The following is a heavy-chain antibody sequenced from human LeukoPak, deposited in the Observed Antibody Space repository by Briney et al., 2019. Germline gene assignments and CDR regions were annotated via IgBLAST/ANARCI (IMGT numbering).Heavy chain of an antibody. Sequence: TSETLSLTCTVSGDSISSSNCYWGWIRQPPGKGLEWIGSIYYSGSTYYNPSLKSRVTISVDTSKNQFSLKLSSVTAADTAVYYCARVRYGSGSYTWRANYYYYYMDVWGKGTTVTISS. CDR3: ARVRYGSGSYTWRANYYYYYMDV. V-gene: IGHV4-39*01. CDR2: IYYSGST. J-gene: IGHJ6*03. D-gene: IGHD3-10*01. CDR1: GDSISSSNCY.